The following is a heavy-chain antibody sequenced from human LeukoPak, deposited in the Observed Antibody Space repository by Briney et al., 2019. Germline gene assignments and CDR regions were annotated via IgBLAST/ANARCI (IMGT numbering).Heavy chain of an antibody. Sequence: HGESLKISCKGSGYSFTSYWIGWVRQMPGKGLEWMGILYPGDSDTRYSPSFQGQVTISADKSISTAYLQWSSLKASDTAMYYCARRRDSSGWLFVFDYWGQGTLVTVSS. D-gene: IGHD6-19*01. CDR3: ARRRDSSGWLFVFDY. CDR2: LYPGDSDT. V-gene: IGHV5-51*01. CDR1: GYSFTSYW. J-gene: IGHJ4*02.